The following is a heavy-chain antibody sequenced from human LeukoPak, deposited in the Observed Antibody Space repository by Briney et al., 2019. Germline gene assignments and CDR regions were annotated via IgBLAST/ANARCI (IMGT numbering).Heavy chain of an antibody. Sequence: PSETLSLTCTVSGGSLSSHFWSWIRQPPGKGLELIGHIYYTGTTYYNPSLNSRVTISLDTSRNQFSLRLTSVTAADTAVYYCARFSSGCSTASCYLTYWGQGALATVSS. CDR1: GGSLSSHF. V-gene: IGHV4-59*11. CDR3: ARFSSGCSTASCYLTY. J-gene: IGHJ4*02. CDR2: IYYTGTT. D-gene: IGHD2-2*01.